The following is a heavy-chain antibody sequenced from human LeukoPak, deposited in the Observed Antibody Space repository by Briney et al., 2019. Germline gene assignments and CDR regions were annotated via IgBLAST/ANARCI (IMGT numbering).Heavy chain of an antibody. V-gene: IGHV1-46*01. CDR3: ARDRGGITIFGVVNSDYYYYYMDV. CDR1: GGTFSSYA. Sequence: ASVKVSCKASGGTFSSYAISWVRQAPGQGLEWMGVINPSGGSTSYAQKFQGRVTMTRDMSTSTVYMELSSLRSEDTAVYYCARDRGGITIFGVVNSDYYYYYMDVWGKGTTVTVSS. D-gene: IGHD3-3*01. CDR2: INPSGGST. J-gene: IGHJ6*03.